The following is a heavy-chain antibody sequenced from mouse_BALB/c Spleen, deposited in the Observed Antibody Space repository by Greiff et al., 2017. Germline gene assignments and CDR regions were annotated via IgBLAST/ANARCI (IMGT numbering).Heavy chain of an antibody. CDR3: ARRGAYYGNPDY. D-gene: IGHD2-1*01. J-gene: IGHJ2*01. Sequence: ESGPGLVKPSQSLSLTCTVTGYSITSDYAWNWIRQFPGNKLEWMGYISYSGSTSYNPSLKSRISITRDTSKNQFFLQLNSVTTEDTATYYCARRGAYYGNPDYWGQGTTLTVSS. CDR2: ISYSGST. V-gene: IGHV3-2*02. CDR1: GYSITSDYA.